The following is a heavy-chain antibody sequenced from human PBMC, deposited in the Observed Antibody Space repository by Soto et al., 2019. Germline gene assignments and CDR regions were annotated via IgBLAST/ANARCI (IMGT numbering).Heavy chain of an antibody. V-gene: IGHV1-18*01. Sequence: ASVKVSCKASGGTFSSYAISWVRQAPGQGLEWMGWISAFNGKTNYAQKLQGRVTMTTDTSTSTAYMELRSLRSDDTAVYYCARGGSGTTSWFDPWGQGTLVTVSS. CDR1: GGTFSSYA. CDR3: ARGGSGTTSWFDP. CDR2: ISAFNGKT. J-gene: IGHJ5*02. D-gene: IGHD3-3*01.